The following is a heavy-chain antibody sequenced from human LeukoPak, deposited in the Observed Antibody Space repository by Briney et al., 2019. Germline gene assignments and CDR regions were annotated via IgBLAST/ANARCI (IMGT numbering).Heavy chain of an antibody. Sequence: SETLSLTCTVSGGSISSYYWSWIRQPPGKGLEWIGYIYYSGSTNYNPSLKSRVTLSVDTSKNQFSLKLSSVTAADTTVYYCARDSIVVVPAAIREYYYYYYGMDVWGKGTTVTVSS. CDR1: GGSISSYY. V-gene: IGHV4-59*01. J-gene: IGHJ6*04. CDR2: IYYSGST. D-gene: IGHD2-2*01. CDR3: ARDSIVVVPAAIREYYYYYYGMDV.